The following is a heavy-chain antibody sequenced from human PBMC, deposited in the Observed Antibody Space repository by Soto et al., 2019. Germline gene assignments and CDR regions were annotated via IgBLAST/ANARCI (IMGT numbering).Heavy chain of an antibody. CDR2: IYYSGST. CDR1: GGSVSSGSYY. V-gene: IGHV4-61*01. D-gene: IGHD2-8*01. CDR3: ARGPGYCTNWLGACMLYYWFDP. Sequence: LSLTCTVSGGSVSSGSYYWSWIRQPPGKGLEWIGYIYYSGSTNYNPSLKSRVTISVDTSKNQFSLRLSSVTAADTAVYYCARGPGYCTNWLGACMLYYWFDPWGQGTLVTVSS. J-gene: IGHJ5*02.